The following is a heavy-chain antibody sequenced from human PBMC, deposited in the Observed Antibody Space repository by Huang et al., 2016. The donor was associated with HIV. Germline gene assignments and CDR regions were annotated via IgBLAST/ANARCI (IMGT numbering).Heavy chain of an antibody. J-gene: IGHJ4*02. CDR3: ARVGDYGYYSCDH. CDR1: GFIFSSYD. V-gene: IGHV3-13*01. CDR2: SDTAGDT. D-gene: IGHD4-17*01. Sequence: EVQLVESGGGLVQPGGSLILSCAASGFIFSSYDMQWVRQVTVKGLEWVSSSDTAGDTDSPGSVKGRFTISRDNAENSLYLQMNSLRAGDTAMYYCARVGDYGYYSCDHWGQGTLVTVSP.